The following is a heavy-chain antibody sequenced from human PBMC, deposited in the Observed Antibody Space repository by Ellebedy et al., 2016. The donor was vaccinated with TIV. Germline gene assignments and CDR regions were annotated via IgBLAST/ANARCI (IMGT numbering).Heavy chain of an antibody. Sequence: SQTLSLTCAISGDSISSNSAAWNWIRQSPSRGLEWLGRTYYRSKWYNDYVVSVKSRITINPDTSKNQFSLQLNSVTPEDTAVYYCARGPKARGAFDIWGQGTMVTVSS. CDR2: TYYRSKWYN. CDR1: GDSISSNSAA. J-gene: IGHJ3*02. V-gene: IGHV6-1*01. CDR3: ARGPKARGAFDI. D-gene: IGHD3-10*01.